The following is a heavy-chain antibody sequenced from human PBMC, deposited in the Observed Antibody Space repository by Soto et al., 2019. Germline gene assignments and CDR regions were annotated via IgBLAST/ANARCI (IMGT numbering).Heavy chain of an antibody. V-gene: IGHV4-31*01. D-gene: IGHD1-1*01. J-gene: IGHJ3*02. Sequence: QVRLQEWGPGLVKPSQTLSLKCSVSGGSITTGGRYWSWIRQIPGKGLEWIGDIYYSGNTYYNASLKSLVTISVDAAKNQFSLKLSSVTAADTAVYYCAQALVFTGGDGFDIWGQGRLVTVSS. CDR3: AQALVFTGGDGFDI. CDR2: IYYSGNT. CDR1: GGSITTGGRY.